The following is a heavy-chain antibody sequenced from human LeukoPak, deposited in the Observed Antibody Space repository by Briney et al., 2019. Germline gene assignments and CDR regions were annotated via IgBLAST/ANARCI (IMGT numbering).Heavy chain of an antibody. CDR2: IYHSGST. V-gene: IGHV4-30-2*01. CDR1: GGSISSGGYS. Sequence: PSETLSLTCAVSGGSISSGGYSWRWLRQPPGRGLEWIGYIYHSGSTYYNPSLKRRVTIPVDRSKNEFSLKLSAVTSVDTAVYYCARGGLSPASYSLDIWGQGTMVTVSS. J-gene: IGHJ3*02. D-gene: IGHD2-15*01. CDR3: ARGGLSPASYSLDI.